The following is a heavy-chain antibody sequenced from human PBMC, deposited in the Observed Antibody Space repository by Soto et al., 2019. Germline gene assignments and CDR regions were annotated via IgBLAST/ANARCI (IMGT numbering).Heavy chain of an antibody. V-gene: IGHV2-5*02. Sequence: QITLKESGPPLVKPTQTLSLTCAFSGFSLSTPDVGVGWIRQPPGKALEWVALIYWDGDERYSPSLKTRLTITKDTSKHQVVLTMTNVDPVDTGTYYCAHTNYSGSWYFGYWGQGALVTVSS. CDR2: IYWDGDE. CDR3: AHTNYSGSWYFGY. D-gene: IGHD3-10*01. CDR1: GFSLSTPDVG. J-gene: IGHJ4*02.